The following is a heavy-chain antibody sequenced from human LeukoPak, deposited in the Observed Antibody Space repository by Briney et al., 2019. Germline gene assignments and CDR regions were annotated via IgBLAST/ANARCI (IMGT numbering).Heavy chain of an antibody. Sequence: GGSLRLSCAASGFTFSNYAMSWVRQAPGKGLEWVANIKQDGSEKYYVDSVKGRFTISRDNAKNSLYLQMNSLRAEDTAVYYCARAGFWSGYDAFDIWGQGTMVTVSS. CDR2: IKQDGSEK. D-gene: IGHD3-3*01. V-gene: IGHV3-7*01. CDR1: GFTFSNYA. J-gene: IGHJ3*02. CDR3: ARAGFWSGYDAFDI.